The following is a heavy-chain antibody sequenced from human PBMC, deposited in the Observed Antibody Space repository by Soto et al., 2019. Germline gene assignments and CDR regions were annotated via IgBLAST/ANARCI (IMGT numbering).Heavy chain of an antibody. CDR2: ISTDTGET. Sequence: QVRLMQSGSDVKRPGASVKVSCKASGYTFTNVGMNWVRQAPGQGLEWIGWISTDTGETNYAQKFQGRVTITTDTSKSTAYMDMRNLISNDTAVYYCARGGDGFDVFDFWGQGTLVIVSS. CDR3: ARGGDGFDVFDF. D-gene: IGHD3-10*01. CDR1: GYTFTNVG. V-gene: IGHV1-18*01. J-gene: IGHJ4*02.